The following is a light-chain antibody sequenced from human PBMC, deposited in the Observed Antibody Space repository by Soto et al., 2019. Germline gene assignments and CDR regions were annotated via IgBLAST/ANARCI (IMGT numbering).Light chain of an antibody. CDR1: QDINNF. CDR2: AAS. V-gene: IGKV1-27*01. J-gene: IGKJ4*01. Sequence: DIQMTQSPSSLSASVGDRVTIACRTSQDINNFLAWYQQKPGKVPWLLIYAASTLQSGVPSRFSGSGSGTDFTLTISGLQPEDVATYYCQKYNSAPFTIGGGTKVEIK. CDR3: QKYNSAPFT.